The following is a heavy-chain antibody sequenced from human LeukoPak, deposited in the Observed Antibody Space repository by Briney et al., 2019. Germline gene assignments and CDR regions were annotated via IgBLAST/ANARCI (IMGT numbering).Heavy chain of an antibody. CDR3: ARSGMTYYYGMDV. Sequence: SETLSLTCAVYGGSFSGYYWSWIRQPPGKGLEWIGEINHSGSTNYNPSLKSRVTISVDTSKNQFSLKLSSVTAADTAVYYCARSGMTYYYGMDVWGQGTTVTVSS. J-gene: IGHJ6*02. CDR2: INHSGST. CDR1: GGSFSGYY. V-gene: IGHV4-34*01.